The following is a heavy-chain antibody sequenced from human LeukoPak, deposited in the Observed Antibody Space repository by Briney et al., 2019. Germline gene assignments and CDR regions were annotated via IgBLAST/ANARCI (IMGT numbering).Heavy chain of an antibody. CDR3: AKPTTLTPGDFDY. Sequence: PGGSLRLSCAASGFTFIHYGMHWVRQAPGKGLEWVAFIRYDGRNEYYADSVKGRFTISRDNSKNTLYLQMSSLRTEDTAVYFCAKPTTLTPGDFDYWGQGTLVTVSS. CDR2: IRYDGRNE. V-gene: IGHV3-30*02. D-gene: IGHD4-17*01. J-gene: IGHJ4*02. CDR1: GFTFIHYG.